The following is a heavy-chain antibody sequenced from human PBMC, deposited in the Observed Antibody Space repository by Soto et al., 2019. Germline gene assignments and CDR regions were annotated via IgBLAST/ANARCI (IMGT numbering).Heavy chain of an antibody. Sequence: ASVKVSCKASGYTFTSYGISWVRQAPGQGLEWMGWISAYNGNTNYAQKLQGRVTMTTDTSTSTAYMELRSLRSDDTAVYYCARGGWYSSSLAAYYYYYMDVWGKGTTVTVSS. CDR3: ARGGWYSSSLAAYYYYYMDV. CDR2: ISAYNGNT. CDR1: GYTFTSYG. D-gene: IGHD6-6*01. V-gene: IGHV1-18*01. J-gene: IGHJ6*03.